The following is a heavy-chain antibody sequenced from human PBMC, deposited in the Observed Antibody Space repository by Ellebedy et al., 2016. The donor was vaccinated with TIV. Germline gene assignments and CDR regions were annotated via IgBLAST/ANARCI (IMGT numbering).Heavy chain of an antibody. V-gene: IGHV3-30*02. D-gene: IGHD3-10*01. J-gene: IGHJ6*02. CDR1: GFTFSSNG. CDR3: AKDIGVINYYYGMDV. CDR2: IRFDGSHE. Sequence: GESLKISCVASGFTFSSNGMHWVRQAPGKGLEWVTLIRFDGSHEYYADSVKGRFTISRDNSKNTRYLQMNSLRVEDTAVYYCAKDIGVINYYYGMDVWGQGTTVAVSS.